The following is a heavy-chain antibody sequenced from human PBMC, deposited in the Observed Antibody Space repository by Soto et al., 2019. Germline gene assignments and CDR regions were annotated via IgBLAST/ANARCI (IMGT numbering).Heavy chain of an antibody. Sequence: GGSLRLSCSASGFTFSSYAMHWVRQAPGKGLEYVSAISSNGGSTYYADSVKGRFTISRDNSKNTLYLQMSSLRAEDTAVYYCVKDGRRGYSYGTYYYYGMDVWGQGTTVTVSS. V-gene: IGHV3-64D*08. D-gene: IGHD5-18*01. CDR1: GFTFSSYA. CDR3: VKDGRRGYSYGTYYYYGMDV. CDR2: ISSNGGST. J-gene: IGHJ6*02.